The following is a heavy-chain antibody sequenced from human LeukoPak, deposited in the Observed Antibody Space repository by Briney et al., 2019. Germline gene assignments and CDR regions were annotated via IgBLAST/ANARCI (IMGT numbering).Heavy chain of an antibody. D-gene: IGHD3-22*01. CDR2: INSDGSVT. Sequence: GGSLRLSCAASGFTFRTYWMHWVRQDPVKGLVWVSRINSDGSVTGYADSVKGRFTISRDNAKNTLYLQMSNLRAEDTAVYYCVRDFYESSDPYYFDYWGQGTLVTVSS. J-gene: IGHJ4*02. V-gene: IGHV3-74*01. CDR1: GFTFRTYW. CDR3: VRDFYESSDPYYFDY.